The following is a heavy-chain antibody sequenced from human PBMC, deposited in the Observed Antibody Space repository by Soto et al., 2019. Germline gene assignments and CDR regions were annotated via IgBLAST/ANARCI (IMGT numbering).Heavy chain of an antibody. D-gene: IGHD3-10*01. CDR1: GVSISSGNW. Sequence: SETLSLTCAVSGVSISSGNWWTWVRQTPQRGLEYIGEIFHDGTANYYPSFERRVAISVDTSKNQFSLKLTSVTAAGTAIYFCARLVYDTRLNYMYFDFWGQGALVTVS. CDR3: ARLVYDTRLNYMYFDF. J-gene: IGHJ4*02. V-gene: IGHV4-4*02. CDR2: IFHDGTA.